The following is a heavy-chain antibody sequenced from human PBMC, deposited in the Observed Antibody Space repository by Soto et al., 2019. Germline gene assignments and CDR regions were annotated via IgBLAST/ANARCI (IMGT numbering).Heavy chain of an antibody. D-gene: IGHD3-10*01. V-gene: IGHV1-46*01. CDR1: GYTFTSYY. J-gene: IGHJ4*02. Sequence: QVQLVQSGAEVKKPGASVKVSCKASGYTFTSYYMHWVRQAPGQGLEWMGIINPSGGSTSYAQKFQGRVTMTRDPSTSTVYMELSSLRSEDTAVYYCARDGAITMVRGVLNYWGQGTLVTVSS. CDR2: INPSGGST. CDR3: ARDGAITMVRGVLNY.